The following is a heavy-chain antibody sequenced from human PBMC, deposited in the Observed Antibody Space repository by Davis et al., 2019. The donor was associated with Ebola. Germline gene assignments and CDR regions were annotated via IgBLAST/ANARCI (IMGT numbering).Heavy chain of an antibody. CDR3: TRGRGGSSWELY. CDR1: GFNVSGNY. Sequence: GESLKISCTASGFNVSGNYMSWVRQAPGKGLEWVAVIYKGGSTSYTDSVKGRFTISRDNSKDTVQLQMNSLRAEDTAVYYCTRGRGGSSWELYWGQGTLVTVSS. J-gene: IGHJ4*02. CDR2: IYKGGST. V-gene: IGHV3-53*01. D-gene: IGHD6-13*01.